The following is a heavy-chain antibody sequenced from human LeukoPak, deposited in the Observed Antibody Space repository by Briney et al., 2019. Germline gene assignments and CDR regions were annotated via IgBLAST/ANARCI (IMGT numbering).Heavy chain of an antibody. CDR3: AKDRGYGEHEPFES. CDR1: GFTFSDYA. J-gene: IGHJ4*02. CDR2: ATHDEVGK. Sequence: GGSLRLSCVGSGFTFSDYAIHWVRQAPGKGLEWVAVATHDEVGKQFADSVKGRFTLSRDNSRDSVHLQMNRLRDEDTGVYFCAKDRGYGEHEPFESWGQGSLVTVSS. V-gene: IGHV3-30*18. D-gene: IGHD4-17*01.